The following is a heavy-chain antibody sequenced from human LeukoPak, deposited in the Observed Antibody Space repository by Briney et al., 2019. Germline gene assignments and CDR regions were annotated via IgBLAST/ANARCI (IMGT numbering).Heavy chain of an antibody. CDR2: IYYSGTT. CDR3: ARGVYIAAAQYAY. J-gene: IGHJ4*02. D-gene: IGHD6-13*01. CDR1: GGSISSYY. Sequence: ETLSLTCTVSGGSISSYYWSWIRQPPGKGLEWIGYIYYSGTTNYNPSLKSRVTISVDTSKNQFSLKLSSVTAADTAVYYCARGVYIAAAQYAYWGQGTLVTVSS. V-gene: IGHV4-59*01.